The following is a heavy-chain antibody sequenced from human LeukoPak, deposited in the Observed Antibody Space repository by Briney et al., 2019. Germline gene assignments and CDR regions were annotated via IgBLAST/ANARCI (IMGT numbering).Heavy chain of an antibody. CDR1: GYSFTTYW. CDR3: AIHSYGYRH. Sequence: GGSLKNSCEASGYSFTTYWITWVRQMPGKGLEWMAIMYSGDSDTRYSPSFQGQVTISVDKSISTAYLQWSSLKASDTAIYYCAIHSYGYRHWGQGTLVTVSS. CDR2: MYSGDSDT. J-gene: IGHJ4*02. V-gene: IGHV5-51*01. D-gene: IGHD5-18*01.